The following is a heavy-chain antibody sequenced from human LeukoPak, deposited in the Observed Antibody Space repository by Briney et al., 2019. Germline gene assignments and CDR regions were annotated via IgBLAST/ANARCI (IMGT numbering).Heavy chain of an antibody. CDR2: IYPGDSDT. CDR1: GSRFTSYW. Sequence: GESLKTSCKGSGSRFTSYWIGWVRQMPGKGLEWMGIIYPGDSDTRYSPSFQGQVTISADKSITTASLQWSSLKASDTAMYYCARHMGVWVFDYWGQGTLVTVSS. D-gene: IGHD2-8*01. V-gene: IGHV5-51*01. J-gene: IGHJ4*02. CDR3: ARHMGVWVFDY.